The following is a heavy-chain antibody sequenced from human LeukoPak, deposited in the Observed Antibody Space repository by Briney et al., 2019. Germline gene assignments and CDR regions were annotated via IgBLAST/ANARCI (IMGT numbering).Heavy chain of an antibody. CDR3: AVLAAAGTNDY. Sequence: NTGGSLRLSCAASGFTFSSYSMIWVRQAPGKGLEWVSSISSSSSYIYYADSVKGRFTISRDNAKNSLYLQMNSLRAEDTAVYYCAVLAAAGTNDYWGQGTLVTVSS. CDR1: GFTFSSYS. CDR2: ISSSSSYI. V-gene: IGHV3-21*01. D-gene: IGHD6-13*01. J-gene: IGHJ4*02.